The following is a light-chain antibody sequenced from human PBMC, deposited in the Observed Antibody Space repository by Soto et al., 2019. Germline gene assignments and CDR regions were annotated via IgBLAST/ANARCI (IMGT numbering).Light chain of an antibody. CDR3: VQFSHFPPT. CDR2: QIF. V-gene: IGKV2-24*01. Sequence: DIVLTQTPLSSPVTLGQPASISCRSSKSLVYSDGNTYLSWLQQRPGQPPRLLIYQIFNSFSGVPDRFSGSGAGTDFTLKISRVEAEDVGVYSCVQFSHFPPTFGQGTKVEIK. CDR1: KSLVYSDGNTY. J-gene: IGKJ1*01.